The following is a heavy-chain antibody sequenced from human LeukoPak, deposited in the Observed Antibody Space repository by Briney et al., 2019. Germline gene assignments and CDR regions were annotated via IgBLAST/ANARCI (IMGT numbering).Heavy chain of an antibody. V-gene: IGHV4-31*02. D-gene: IGHD4-17*01. J-gene: IGHJ4*02. Sequence: LRLSCAASGFTFSSYSMNWIHLHPGKGLEWIGYIYYSGSTYYNPSLKSRVTISVDTSKNQFSLKLSSVTAADTAVYYCARVDGDYAFDYWGQGTLVTVSS. CDR1: GFTFSSYS. CDR3: ARVDGDYAFDY. CDR2: IYYSGST.